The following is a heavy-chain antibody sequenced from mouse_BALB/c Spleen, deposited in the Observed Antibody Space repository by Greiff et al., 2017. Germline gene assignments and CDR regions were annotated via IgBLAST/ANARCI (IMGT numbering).Heavy chain of an antibody. CDR1: GFTFSSYA. J-gene: IGHJ4*01. Sequence: EVQLVESGGGLVKPGGSLKLSCAASGFTFSSYAMSWVRQTPEKRLEWVASISSGGSTYYPDSVKGRFTISRDNARNILYLQMSSLRSEDTAMYYCARGYYRYGGYYAMDYWGQGTSVTVSS. D-gene: IGHD2-14*01. CDR3: ARGYYRYGGYYAMDY. CDR2: ISSGGST. V-gene: IGHV5-6-5*01.